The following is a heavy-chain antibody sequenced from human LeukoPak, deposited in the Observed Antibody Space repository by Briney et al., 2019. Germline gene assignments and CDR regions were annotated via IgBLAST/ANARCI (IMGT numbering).Heavy chain of an antibody. Sequence: GGSLRLSCAASGFTFSSYSMNWVRQAPGKGLEWVSSISSSSSYIYYADSVKGRFTISRDNAKNSLYLQMNSLRAEDTAVYYCAREPFKGAGAGRVWFDPWGQGTLVTVSS. V-gene: IGHV3-21*01. CDR1: GFTFSSYS. D-gene: IGHD1-26*01. CDR3: AREPFKGAGAGRVWFDP. CDR2: ISSSSSYI. J-gene: IGHJ5*02.